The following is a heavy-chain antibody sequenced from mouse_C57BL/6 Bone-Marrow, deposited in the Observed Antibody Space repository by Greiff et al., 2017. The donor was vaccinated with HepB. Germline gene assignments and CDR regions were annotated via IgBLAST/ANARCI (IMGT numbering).Heavy chain of an antibody. V-gene: IGHV1-62-2*01. D-gene: IGHD1-1*01. CDR1: GYTFTEYT. Sequence: VKLVESGAELVKPGASVKLSCKASGYTFTEYTIHWVKQRSGQGLEWIGWFYPGSGSIKYNEKFKDKATLTADKSSSTVYMELSRLTSEDSAVYFCARHERPLYGSTLYFDYWGQGTTLTVSS. CDR3: ARHERPLYGSTLYFDY. J-gene: IGHJ2*01. CDR2: FYPGSGSI.